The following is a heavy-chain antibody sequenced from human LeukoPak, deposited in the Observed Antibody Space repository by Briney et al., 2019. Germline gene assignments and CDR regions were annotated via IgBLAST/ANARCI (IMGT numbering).Heavy chain of an antibody. J-gene: IGHJ4*02. Sequence: SETLSLTCAVYDGLFSGYYWSWIRQPPGMGLEWIGEVNHSGTTNYNPSLKSRVTISVDTSKSQFSLKLTSVTAADTAVYYCARHFGSFDHWGQGTLVTVSS. V-gene: IGHV4-34*01. CDR3: ARHFGSFDH. CDR1: DGLFSGYY. CDR2: VNHSGTT. D-gene: IGHD3-10*01.